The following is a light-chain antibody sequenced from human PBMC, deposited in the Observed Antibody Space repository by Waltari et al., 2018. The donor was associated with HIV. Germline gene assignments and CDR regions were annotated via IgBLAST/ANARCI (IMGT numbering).Light chain of an antibody. J-gene: IGKJ3*01. Sequence: DIVMTQSPLSLSVTPGEQASISCRSSQSLLHSNGYNYLDWYLQKPGQSPQLLIYLGSNRASGVPDRFSGSGSGTDFTLKISRVEAEDVGVYYCMQALQTPFTFGPGTKVDIK. V-gene: IGKV2-28*01. CDR1: QSLLHSNGYNY. CDR2: LGS. CDR3: MQALQTPFT.